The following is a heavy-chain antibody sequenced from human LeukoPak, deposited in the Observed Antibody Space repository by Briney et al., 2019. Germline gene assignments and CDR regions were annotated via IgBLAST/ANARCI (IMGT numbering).Heavy chain of an antibody. CDR3: ARETITGNFDY. CDR1: GGSISSGDYY. CDR2: IYYSGST. D-gene: IGHD5-12*01. J-gene: IGHJ4*02. V-gene: IGHV4-30-4*08. Sequence: PSETLSLTCTVSGGSISSGDYYWSWVRQPPGKGLEWIGYIYYSGSTYYNPSLKSRVTISVDTSKNQFSLKLSSVTAADTAVYYCARETITGNFDYWGQGTLVTVSS.